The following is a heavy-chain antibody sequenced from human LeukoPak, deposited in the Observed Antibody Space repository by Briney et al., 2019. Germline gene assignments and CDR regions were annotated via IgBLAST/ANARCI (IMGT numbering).Heavy chain of an antibody. J-gene: IGHJ4*02. V-gene: IGHV3-15*01. CDR1: GFTFTNAL. Sequence: GGSLRLSCEASGFTFTNALMRWVRQAPGEGPGWVGRIRRKTDGGTADYAAPVMGRFTISRDDSNNTLYLQMNSLKTEDTAVYYCISGFCSSASCYAWGRGTLVIVSS. CDR3: ISGFCSSASCYA. CDR2: IRRKTDGGTA. D-gene: IGHD2-2*01.